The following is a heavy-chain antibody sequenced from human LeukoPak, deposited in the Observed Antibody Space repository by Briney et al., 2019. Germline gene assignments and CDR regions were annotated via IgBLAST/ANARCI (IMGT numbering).Heavy chain of an antibody. CDR2: IYYSGST. CDR1: GGSISSGGYY. D-gene: IGHD6-6*01. Sequence: PSETLSLTCTVSGGSISSGGYYWSWIRQHPGKGLEWIGYIYYSGSTYYNPSLKSRVTISVDTSKNQFSLKLSSVTAADTAVYYCARDASSVGPVDYWGQGTLVTVSS. J-gene: IGHJ4*02. CDR3: ARDASSVGPVDY. V-gene: IGHV4-31*03.